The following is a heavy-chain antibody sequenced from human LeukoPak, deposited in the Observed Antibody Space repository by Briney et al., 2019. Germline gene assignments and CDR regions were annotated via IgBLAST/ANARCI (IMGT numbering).Heavy chain of an antibody. D-gene: IGHD6-13*01. J-gene: IGHJ3*02. CDR2: IYHSGNS. Sequence: PSETLSLTCAVSGYFISSGYYWGWIRQPPGKGLEWIGSIYHSGNSYYNPSLKSRITISVDTSKNQFSLKLSSVTTAETAVYYCACTTKGSWHDDAFDIWGQGTKVTASS. CDR1: GYFISSGYY. CDR3: ACTTKGSWHDDAFDI. V-gene: IGHV4-38-2*01.